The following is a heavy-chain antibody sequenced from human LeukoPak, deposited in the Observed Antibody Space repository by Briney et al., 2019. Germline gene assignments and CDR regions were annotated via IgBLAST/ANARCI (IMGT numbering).Heavy chain of an antibody. D-gene: IGHD3-22*01. CDR2: IYSGGST. J-gene: IGHJ4*02. V-gene: IGHV3-66*01. CDR3: ARDSHGSYDSSGYFAN. CDR1: GFTVSSNY. Sequence: GGSLRLSCAASGFTVSSNYMSWVRQAPGKGLEWVSVIYSGGSTYYADSVKGRFTISRDNSRNTLYLQVNSLRAEDTAVYYCARDSHGSYDSSGYFANWGQGTLVTVSS.